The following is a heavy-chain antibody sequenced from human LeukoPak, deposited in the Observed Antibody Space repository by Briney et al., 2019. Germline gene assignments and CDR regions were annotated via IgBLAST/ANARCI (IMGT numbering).Heavy chain of an antibody. CDR2: TYSGGDT. Sequence: GGSLRLSCAASGFTVSSSYMSWVRQAPGKGLEWVSVTYSGGDTYYADSVKGRFTISRDNSKNTLYLQMNSLRAEDTAVYYCARDPPRDRAAAGTLDYWGQGTLVTVSS. J-gene: IGHJ4*02. CDR3: ARDPPRDRAAAGTLDY. CDR1: GFTVSSSY. V-gene: IGHV3-53*01. D-gene: IGHD6-13*01.